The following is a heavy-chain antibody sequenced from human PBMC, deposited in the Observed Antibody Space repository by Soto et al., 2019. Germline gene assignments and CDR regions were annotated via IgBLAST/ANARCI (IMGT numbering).Heavy chain of an antibody. V-gene: IGHV3-23*01. J-gene: IGHJ5*02. CDR3: AKDRGSGWYLGNWFDP. Sequence: PGGSLRLSCAASGFTFSSYAMSWVRQAPGKGLEWVSAISGSGGSTYYADSVKGRFTISRDNSKNTLYLQMNSLRAEDTAVYYCAKDRGSGWYLGNWFDPWGQGTLVTVSS. CDR2: ISGSGGST. CDR1: GFTFSSYA. D-gene: IGHD6-19*01.